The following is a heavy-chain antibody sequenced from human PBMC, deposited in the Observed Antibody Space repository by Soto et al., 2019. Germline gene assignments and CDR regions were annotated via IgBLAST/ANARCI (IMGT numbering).Heavy chain of an antibody. CDR1: GYSFTSYW. CDR3: ARGSGYYYWDDY. Sequence: GESLKISCKGSGYSFTSYWIGWVRQAPGQRLEWMGWINAGNGNTKYSQKFQGRVTITRDTSASTAYMELSSLRSEDTAVYYCARGSGYYYWDDYWGQGTLVTVSS. J-gene: IGHJ4*02. V-gene: IGHV1-3*01. CDR2: INAGNGNT. D-gene: IGHD3-22*01.